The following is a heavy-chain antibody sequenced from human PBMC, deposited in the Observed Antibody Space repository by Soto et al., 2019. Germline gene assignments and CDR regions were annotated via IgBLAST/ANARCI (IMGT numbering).Heavy chain of an antibody. Sequence: SETLSLTCIISGGSFSSGGFYWGWIRQVPGRGLEWIGHVFNTVTTRYRLPLRTRLTMSIDTSANHFSMTLSSVTAADTAIYYCARGGGYDSFDFWGQGIQVTVSS. J-gene: IGHJ4*02. CDR3: ARGGGYDSFDF. CDR2: VFNTVTT. D-gene: IGHD2-15*01. V-gene: IGHV4-31*03. CDR1: GGSFSSGGFY.